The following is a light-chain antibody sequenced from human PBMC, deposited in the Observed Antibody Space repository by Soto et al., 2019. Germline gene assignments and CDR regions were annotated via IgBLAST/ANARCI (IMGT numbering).Light chain of an antibody. CDR3: QQYKEWRYT. CDR2: GAS. CDR1: QSISSS. V-gene: IGKV3-15*01. J-gene: IGKJ2*01. Sequence: EIVMTQSPATLSVSPGERATLSCRASQSISSSLAWYQLKPGQARRLLITGASTRATGIPARFSGSGSGTEFTLTNRSLQSEHFAVYYCQQYKEWRYTVGQGPELEIK.